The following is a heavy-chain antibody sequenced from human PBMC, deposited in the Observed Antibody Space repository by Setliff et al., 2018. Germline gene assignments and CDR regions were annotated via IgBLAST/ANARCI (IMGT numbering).Heavy chain of an antibody. V-gene: IGHV5-51*01. D-gene: IGHD3-22*01. CDR2: LKPGDSGI. J-gene: IGHJ3*02. CDR3: ARQYPYYHDSSGYFSPLDDGFDI. CDR1: GYTFTNYW. Sequence: GESLKISCQGSGYTFTNYWIGWVRQMPGKGLEWMGILKPGDSGIRYSPSFQGQVILSADTSIATAYLHWTSLKASDTAMYYCARQYPYYHDSSGYFSPLDDGFDIWGQGTMVTVSS.